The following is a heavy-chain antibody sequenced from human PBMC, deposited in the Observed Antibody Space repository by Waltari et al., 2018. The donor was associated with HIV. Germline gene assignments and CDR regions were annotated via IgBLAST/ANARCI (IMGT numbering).Heavy chain of an antibody. CDR3: ARGTTVTNGGLWDY. Sequence: QVQLQESGPGLVKPSQTLSLTCTVSGGSISSGGYYWSWIRQHPGKGLEWIGYIYYSGSIYYNPSLKSRVTISRDPSKNQFSLKLNSVTAADTAVYYCARGTTVTNGGLWDYWGQGSLVTVSS. CDR2: IYYSGSI. J-gene: IGHJ4*02. D-gene: IGHD4-17*01. V-gene: IGHV4-31*03. CDR1: GGSISSGGYY.